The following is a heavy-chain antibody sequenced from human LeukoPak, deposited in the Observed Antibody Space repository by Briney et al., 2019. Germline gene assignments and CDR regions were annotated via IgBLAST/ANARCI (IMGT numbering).Heavy chain of an antibody. J-gene: IGHJ5*02. Sequence: PSETLSLTCTVSGGSISSHYWSWLRQPPGKGLEWIGYIYYTGSTNYNPSLKSRVTISVDTSKNQFSLKLSSVTAADTAVYYCARVRGTTVTTFWVGPWGQGTLGTGSS. CDR1: GGSISSHY. D-gene: IGHD4-11*01. CDR2: IYYTGST. CDR3: ARVRGTTVTTFWVGP. V-gene: IGHV4-59*11.